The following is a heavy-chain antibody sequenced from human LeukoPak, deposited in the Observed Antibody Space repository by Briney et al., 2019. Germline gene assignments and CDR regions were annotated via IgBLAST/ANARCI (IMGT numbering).Heavy chain of an antibody. CDR2: IRYDGSNK. Sequence: GRSLRLSCAASGFTFSSYGMHWVRQAPGKGLEWVAVIRYDGSNKYYADSVKGRFTISRDNSKNTLYLQMNSLRAEDTAVYYCAREGSSGYYPDYYYYMDVWGKGTTVTVSS. J-gene: IGHJ6*03. CDR3: AREGSSGYYPDYYYYMDV. D-gene: IGHD3-22*01. CDR1: GFTFSSYG. V-gene: IGHV3-33*01.